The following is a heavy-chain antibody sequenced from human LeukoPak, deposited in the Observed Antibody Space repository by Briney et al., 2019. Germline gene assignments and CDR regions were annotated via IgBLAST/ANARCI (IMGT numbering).Heavy chain of an antibody. Sequence: ASVKVSCKASGYTFTSYGISWVRQAPGQGLEWLGWINPNNGGINYAQKFQGGVTMTSDTSISRAYMELSRLTYDDTAVYYCARSGRGVVSDAFDIWGQGTKVTVSS. CDR3: ARSGRGVVSDAFDI. CDR2: INPNNGGI. CDR1: GYTFTSYG. J-gene: IGHJ3*02. V-gene: IGHV1-2*02. D-gene: IGHD3-3*01.